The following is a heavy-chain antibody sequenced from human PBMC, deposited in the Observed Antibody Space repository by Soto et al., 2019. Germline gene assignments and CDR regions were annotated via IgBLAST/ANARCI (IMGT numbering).Heavy chain of an antibody. D-gene: IGHD1-7*01. CDR1: GFSLSDYS. CDR3: ARSNYAYDY. J-gene: IGHJ4*02. V-gene: IGHV3-48*02. Sequence: EVQLVESGGGLVQPGGSLNLSCAASGFSLSDYSMNWVRQAPGKGLEWVSYISPKTGNTYYADSVKGRFTISRDIANNSVFLQINSIRDEDTAVYYCARSNYAYDYWGQGTLVSVSS. CDR2: ISPKTGNT.